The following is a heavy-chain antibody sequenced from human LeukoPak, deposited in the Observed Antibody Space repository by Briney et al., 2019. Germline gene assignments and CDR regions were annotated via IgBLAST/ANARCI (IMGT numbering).Heavy chain of an antibody. CDR3: ARGGYYYNSGTEAYFDY. Sequence: SETLSLTCTVSGGSISSYYWSWIRQPPGKGLEWIGYIYYSGSTNYNPSLKSRVTISVDTSKNQFSLKLTSVTAADTAVYNCARGGYYYNSGTEAYFDYWGQGTLVTVSS. CDR1: GGSISSYY. CDR2: IYYSGST. V-gene: IGHV4-59*01. D-gene: IGHD3-10*01. J-gene: IGHJ4*02.